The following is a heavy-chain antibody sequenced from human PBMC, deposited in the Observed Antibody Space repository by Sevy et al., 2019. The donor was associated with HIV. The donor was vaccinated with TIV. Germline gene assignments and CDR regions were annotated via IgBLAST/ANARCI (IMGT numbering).Heavy chain of an antibody. CDR1: GFTFSKIG. V-gene: IGHV3-30*18. D-gene: IGHD6-13*01. CDR3: ANSRGRFEGSSWLYYYYLMDV. CDR2: ISNDGSDK. J-gene: IGHJ6*02. Sequence: GGSLRLSCAASGFTFSKIGMHWVRQAPGKGLEWVAVISNDGSDKQYADAVKGRFTIPRDNSKDTLFLQMNSLRLEDSAVYYCANSRGRFEGSSWLYYYYLMDVWGQGTTVTVSS.